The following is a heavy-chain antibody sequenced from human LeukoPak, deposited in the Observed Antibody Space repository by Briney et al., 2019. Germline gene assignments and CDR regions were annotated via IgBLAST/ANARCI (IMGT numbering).Heavy chain of an antibody. J-gene: IGHJ4*02. Sequence: ASVKVSCKASGYTFTSYAMHWVRQAPGQRLEWMGWINAGNGNTKYSQEFQGRVTITRDTSASTAYMELSSLRSEDMAVYYCARGARFGIAAADSSDYWGQGTLVTVSS. CDR2: INAGNGNT. CDR1: GYTFTSYA. D-gene: IGHD6-13*01. CDR3: ARGARFGIAAADSSDY. V-gene: IGHV1-3*03.